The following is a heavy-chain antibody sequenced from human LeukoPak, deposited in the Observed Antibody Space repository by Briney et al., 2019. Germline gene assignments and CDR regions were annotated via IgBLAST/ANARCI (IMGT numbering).Heavy chain of an antibody. V-gene: IGHV3-9*01. J-gene: IGHJ4*02. D-gene: IGHD6-19*01. CDR1: GFTFDDYA. CDR3: ARDQVSVAGTGIDY. CDR2: ITWNSDNI. Sequence: GGSLRLSCAASGFTFDDYAMHWVRQAPGKGLEWVSGITWNSDNIEYADSVKGRFTISRDNAKNSLYLQMNSLRAEDTAVYYCARDQVSVAGTGIDYWGQGTLVTVSS.